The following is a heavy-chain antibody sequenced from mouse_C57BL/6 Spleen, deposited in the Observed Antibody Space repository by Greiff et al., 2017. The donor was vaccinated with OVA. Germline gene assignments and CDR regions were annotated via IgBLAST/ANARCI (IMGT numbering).Heavy chain of an antibody. V-gene: IGHV1-52*01. CDR3: ASGTYYGSSYEFDY. J-gene: IGHJ2*01. D-gene: IGHD1-1*01. CDR2: IDPSDSET. Sequence: QVQLQQPGAELVRPGSSVKLSCKASGYTFTSYWMHWVKQRPIQGLEWIGNIDPSDSETHYNQKFKDKVTFTVDKSSSTAYMQLSSLTSEDTAVYDCASGTYYGSSYEFDYWGQGTTVTVSS. CDR1: GYTFTSYW.